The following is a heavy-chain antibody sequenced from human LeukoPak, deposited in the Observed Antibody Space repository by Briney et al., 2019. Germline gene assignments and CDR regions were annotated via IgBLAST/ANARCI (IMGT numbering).Heavy chain of an antibody. CDR2: INPNSGGT. CDR1: GYTFTGYY. V-gene: IGHV1-2*02. D-gene: IGHD6-19*01. Sequence: ASVKVSCKASGYTFTGYYMHWVRQAPGQGLEWMGWINPNSGGTKYAQNFQGRVTMTRDTSITTTYMELSSLRSDDTAVYYCVRDRHTVAVAATLDYWGQGTLVIASS. J-gene: IGHJ4*02. CDR3: VRDRHTVAVAATLDY.